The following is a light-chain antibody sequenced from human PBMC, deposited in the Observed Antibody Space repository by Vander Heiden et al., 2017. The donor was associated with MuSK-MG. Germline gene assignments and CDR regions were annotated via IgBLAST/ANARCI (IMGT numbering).Light chain of an antibody. CDR2: DAS. Sequence: EIVLTQSPATLSLSPGERATLSCRASQSVSSYLAWYQQKPGQAPRLLIYDASNRATGIPARFSGSGSGTDFTLTISSLEPEDFAVYYCQQRSNYPTTFGQGTKMEIK. J-gene: IGKJ2*01. CDR1: QSVSSY. CDR3: QQRSNYPTT. V-gene: IGKV3-11*01.